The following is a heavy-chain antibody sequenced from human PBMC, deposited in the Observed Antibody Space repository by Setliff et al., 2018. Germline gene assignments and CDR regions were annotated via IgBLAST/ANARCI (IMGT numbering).Heavy chain of an antibody. Sequence: SETLSLTCSVSGASISSGSNYWSWIRQPAGKGVEWIGHILSSGGTNYNPSLKNRVTISLDTPKNQFSLRLSSVTAADTAMYYCARDTHQWDLLYFDSWGQGTLVTVSS. CDR1: GASISSGSNY. CDR3: ARDTHQWDLLYFDS. J-gene: IGHJ4*02. D-gene: IGHD1-26*01. CDR2: ILSSGGT. V-gene: IGHV4-61*10.